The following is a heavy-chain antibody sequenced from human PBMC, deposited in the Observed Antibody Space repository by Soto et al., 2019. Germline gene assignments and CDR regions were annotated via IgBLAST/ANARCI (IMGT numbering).Heavy chain of an antibody. J-gene: IGHJ3*02. Sequence: GGSLRLSCAASGFTFSSYGMHWVRQAPGKGLEWVAVISYDGSNKYYADSVKGRFTISRDNSKNTLYPQMNSLRAEDTAVYYCASRVVITTEEWAFDIWGQGTMVTVSS. CDR1: GFTFSSYG. CDR2: ISYDGSNK. D-gene: IGHD3-22*01. V-gene: IGHV3-30*03. CDR3: ASRVVITTEEWAFDI.